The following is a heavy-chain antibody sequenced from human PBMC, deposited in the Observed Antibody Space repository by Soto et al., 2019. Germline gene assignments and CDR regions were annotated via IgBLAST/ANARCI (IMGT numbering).Heavy chain of an antibody. CDR3: ERNPVAATGSTDSDS. CDR2: IDYNGVT. CDR1: GGSIASSSYY. D-gene: IGHD6-19*01. Sequence: PSETLSLTCAVSGGSIASSSYYWGWIRQPPGKGLEWIGKIDYNGVTYYSPSLKSRVAISKDTSRNQFSLKVTSVTAADTAIYYCERNPVAATGSTDSDSWGQGTPVTVYS. J-gene: IGHJ4*02. V-gene: IGHV4-39*01.